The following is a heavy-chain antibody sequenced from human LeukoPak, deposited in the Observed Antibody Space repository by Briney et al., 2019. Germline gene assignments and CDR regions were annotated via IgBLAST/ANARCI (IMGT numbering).Heavy chain of an antibody. CDR1: GFTFSSYW. J-gene: IGHJ6*02. Sequence: PGGSLRLSCAASGFTFSSYWMSWVRQAPGKGLEWVANIKQDGSEKYYVDSVKGRFTISRDNAKNSLYLQMNSLRAEDTAVYYCAGDIVVPTSSYYYYYGMDVWGQGTTVTVSS. D-gene: IGHD2-2*01. CDR3: AGDIVVPTSSYYYYYGMDV. V-gene: IGHV3-7*01. CDR2: IKQDGSEK.